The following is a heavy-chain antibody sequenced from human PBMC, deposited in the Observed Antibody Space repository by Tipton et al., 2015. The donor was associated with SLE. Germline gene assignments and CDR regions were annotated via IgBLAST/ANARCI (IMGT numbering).Heavy chain of an antibody. CDR3: ARHDTNYGRNWFDP. Sequence: TLSLTCSVSGGSISGTNYYLDWIRQPQGKGPEWIGRITNNGNTYYIPSLQSRVTMSVDTSKNHFSLKLSSVTAADTAVYYCARHDTNYGRNWFDPWGQGTLVTVSS. V-gene: IGHV4-39*01. D-gene: IGHD2-8*01. CDR2: ITNNGNT. CDR1: GGSISGTNYY. J-gene: IGHJ5*02.